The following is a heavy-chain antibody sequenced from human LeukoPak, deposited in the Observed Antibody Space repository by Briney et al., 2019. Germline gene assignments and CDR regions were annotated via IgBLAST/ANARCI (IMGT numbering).Heavy chain of an antibody. D-gene: IGHD3-22*01. CDR3: ARVRPSYDSSGYYDY. CDR1: GFSFSSYS. V-gene: IGHV3-21*01. Sequence: PGGSLRLSCAASGFSFSSYSMNWVRQAPGKGLEWVSSTSSSSSYIYYADSVKGRFTISRDNAKNSLYLQMNSLRAEDTAVYYCARVRPSYDSSGYYDYWGQGTLVTVSS. J-gene: IGHJ4*02. CDR2: TSSSSSYI.